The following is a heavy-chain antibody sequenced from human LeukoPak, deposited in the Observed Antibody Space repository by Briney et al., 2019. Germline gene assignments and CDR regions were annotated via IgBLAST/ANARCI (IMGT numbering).Heavy chain of an antibody. CDR3: TTDLI. Sequence: GGSLRLSCAASGFTFSSYAMSWVRQGPGKGLEWVGRIKSKSDGGTTDYAAVVKGRFTISRDDSKNTLYLQMNSLKTEDTAVYHCTTDLIWGQGTMVTVSS. CDR2: IKSKSDGGTT. CDR1: GFTFSSYA. J-gene: IGHJ3*02. V-gene: IGHV3-15*01.